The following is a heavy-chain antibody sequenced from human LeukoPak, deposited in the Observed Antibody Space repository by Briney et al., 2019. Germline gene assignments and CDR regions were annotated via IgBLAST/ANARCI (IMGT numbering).Heavy chain of an antibody. Sequence: LTGGSLRLSCAASGFTFSSYWMSWVRQAPGKGLEWVANIKQDGSEKYYVDSVEGRFTISRDNAKNSLYLQMNSLRAEDTAVYYCARWSGSSYDYVWGSYQEGDGDDYWGQGTLVTVSS. V-gene: IGHV3-7*01. CDR2: IKQDGSEK. CDR3: ARWSGSSYDYVWGSYQEGDGDDY. CDR1: GFTFSSYW. D-gene: IGHD3-16*02. J-gene: IGHJ4*02.